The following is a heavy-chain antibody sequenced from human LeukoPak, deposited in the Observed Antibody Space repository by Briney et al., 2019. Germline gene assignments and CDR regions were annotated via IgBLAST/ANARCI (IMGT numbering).Heavy chain of an antibody. CDR1: GGSISGYY. Sequence: PSETLSLTCTVSGGSISGYYWSWIRQPPGKGLEWIGYIYYSGSTNYNPSLKSRVTISVDTSKNQFSLKLSSVTAADTAVYYCARDYYDSSGPGPVFDPWGQGTLVTVSS. D-gene: IGHD3-22*01. CDR2: IYYSGST. J-gene: IGHJ5*02. CDR3: ARDYYDSSGPGPVFDP. V-gene: IGHV4-59*01.